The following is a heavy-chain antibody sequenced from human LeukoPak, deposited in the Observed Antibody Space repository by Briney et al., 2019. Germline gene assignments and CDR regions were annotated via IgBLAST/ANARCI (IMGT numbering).Heavy chain of an antibody. CDR1: GGSFSGYY. J-gene: IGHJ5*02. V-gene: IGHV4-34*01. CDR3: ARGLGYCSSTSCYRRRFVWFDP. CDR2: INHSGST. Sequence: SETLSLTCAVYGGSFSGYYWSWIRQPPGKGLEWIGEINHSGSTNCNPSLKSRVTISVDTSKNQFSLKLSSVTAADTAVYYCARGLGYCSSTSCYRRRFVWFDPWGQGTLVTVSS. D-gene: IGHD2-2*02.